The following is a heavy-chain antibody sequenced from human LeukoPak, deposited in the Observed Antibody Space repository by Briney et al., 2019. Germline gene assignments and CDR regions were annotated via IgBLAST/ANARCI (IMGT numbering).Heavy chain of an antibody. J-gene: IGHJ4*02. D-gene: IGHD3/OR15-3a*01. V-gene: IGHV4-59*08. Sequence: SETLSLTCTASGGSISSYYWSWIRQPPGKGLEWIGYIYYSGSTNYNPSLKSRVTISVDTSKNQFSLRLTSVTAADTAVYYCARQTGSGLFILPGGQGTLVTVSS. CDR3: ARQTGSGLFILP. CDR2: IYYSGST. CDR1: GGSISSYY.